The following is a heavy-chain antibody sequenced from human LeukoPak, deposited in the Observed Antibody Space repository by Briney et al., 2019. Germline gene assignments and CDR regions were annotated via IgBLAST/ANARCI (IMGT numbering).Heavy chain of an antibody. CDR3: ARTTSFTASGYDC. CDR1: GYSFTTYH. V-gene: IGHV1-8*03. J-gene: IGHJ4*02. Sequence: ASAKVSCKTSGYSFTTYHINWVRQASGQGLEWLGWMNPYTGDRGYAQRFQGRLSITSDTSISTAYVELGSLKSDDTAVYFCARTTSFTASGYDCWGQGTLVTVSS. CDR2: MNPYTGDR. D-gene: IGHD6-25*01.